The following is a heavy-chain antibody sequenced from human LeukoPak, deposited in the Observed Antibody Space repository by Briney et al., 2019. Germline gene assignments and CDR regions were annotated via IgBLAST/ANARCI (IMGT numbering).Heavy chain of an antibody. V-gene: IGHV1-46*01. Sequence: ASVKVSCKASGYTFTSYGISWVRQAPGQGLEWMGIINPSGGSTSYAQKLQGRVTMTRDTSTSTVYMELSSLRSEDTAVYYCARVRAGDRGFFDYWGQGTLVTVSS. D-gene: IGHD7-27*01. CDR1: GYTFTSYG. CDR3: ARVRAGDRGFFDY. J-gene: IGHJ4*02. CDR2: INPSGGST.